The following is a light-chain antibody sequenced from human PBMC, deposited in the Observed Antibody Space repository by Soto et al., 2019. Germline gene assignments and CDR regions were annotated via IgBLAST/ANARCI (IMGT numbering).Light chain of an antibody. J-gene: IGKJ1*01. Sequence: EIVMTQSPATLSVSPGERATLSCRASQSVSSNLAWYQQKPGQAPRLLIYGASTRATGIPAKFSGSRSGTVFTLTISSLLSEDFAVYYCQQYNNWPSWTFGQGTKVDIK. V-gene: IGKV3-15*01. CDR3: QQYNNWPSWT. CDR2: GAS. CDR1: QSVSSN.